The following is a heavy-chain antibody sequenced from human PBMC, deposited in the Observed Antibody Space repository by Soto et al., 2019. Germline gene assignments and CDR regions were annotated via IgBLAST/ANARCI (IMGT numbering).Heavy chain of an antibody. CDR3: AKSPWGGGHDLPHL. V-gene: IGHV1-2*02. D-gene: IGHD5-12*01. CDR2: INPNSGDT. J-gene: IGHJ5*02. Sequence: ASVKVSCKASGYTFTGYYIHWVRQAPGQGLEWMGWINPNSGDTKYSQNFQGRVTLTRDSSISTAYMELSSLTFDDTADYYCAKSPWGGGHDLPHLWGPGTQVTVSS. CDR1: GYTFTGYY.